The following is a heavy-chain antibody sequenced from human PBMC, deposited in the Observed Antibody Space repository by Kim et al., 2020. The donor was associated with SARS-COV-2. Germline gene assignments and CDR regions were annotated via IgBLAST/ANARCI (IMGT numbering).Heavy chain of an antibody. J-gene: IGHJ5*02. CDR2: IYPGDSDT. CDR1: GYSFTSYW. D-gene: IGHD3-22*01. V-gene: IGHV5-51*01. CDR3: ARHPAGGQQIYDSSGMEP. Sequence: GESLKISCKGSGYSFTSYWIGWVRQMPGKGLEWMGIIYPGDSDTRYSPSFQGQVTISADKSISTAYLQWSSLKASDTAMYYCARHPAGGQQIYDSSGMEPWGQGTLVTVSS.